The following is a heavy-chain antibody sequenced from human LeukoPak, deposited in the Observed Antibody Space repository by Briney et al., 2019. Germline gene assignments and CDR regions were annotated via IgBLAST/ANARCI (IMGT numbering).Heavy chain of an antibody. J-gene: IGHJ6*03. Sequence: GGSLRLSCAASGFTFRSYAMNWVRQAPGKGLEWVPSVSGSGSVTFYGDSVKGRFTISRDNSKNTLYLQVDSLRAEDTAVYYCAKAPYDNKYYYMGVWGRGTTVTVSS. V-gene: IGHV3-23*01. CDR2: VSGSGSVT. D-gene: IGHD3-9*01. CDR3: AKAPYDNKYYYMGV. CDR1: GFTFRSYA.